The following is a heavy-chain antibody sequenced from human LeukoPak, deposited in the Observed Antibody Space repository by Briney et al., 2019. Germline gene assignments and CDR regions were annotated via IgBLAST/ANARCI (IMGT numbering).Heavy chain of an antibody. Sequence: ASVKVSCKASGYTFTSYGISWVRQAPGQGLEWMGWISAYTDNTNYAQKLQGRVTMTTDTSTSTAYMDLRSLRSDDTAVYYCARERSGWFFSNWGQGTLVTVSS. D-gene: IGHD6-19*01. CDR1: GYTFTSYG. J-gene: IGHJ4*02. V-gene: IGHV1-18*01. CDR3: ARERSGWFFSN. CDR2: ISAYTDNT.